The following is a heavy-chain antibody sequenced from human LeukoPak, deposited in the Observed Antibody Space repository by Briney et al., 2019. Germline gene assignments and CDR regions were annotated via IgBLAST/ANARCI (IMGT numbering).Heavy chain of an antibody. CDR3: ARDSVREGSFPLHYYYYGMDV. J-gene: IGHJ6*02. Sequence: GGSLRLSRAASGFTFSSYSMNWVRQAPGKGLEWVSSISSSSSYIYYADSVKGRFTISRDNAKNSLYLQMNSLRAEDTAVYYCARDSVREGSFPLHYYYYGMDVWGQGTTVTVSS. CDR2: ISSSSSYI. D-gene: IGHD2-15*01. V-gene: IGHV3-21*01. CDR1: GFTFSSYS.